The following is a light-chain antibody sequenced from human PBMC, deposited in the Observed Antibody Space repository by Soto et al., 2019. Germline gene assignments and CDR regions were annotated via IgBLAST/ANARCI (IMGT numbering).Light chain of an antibody. V-gene: IGLV2-14*01. Sequence: QSALTQPASVSGSPGQSITISCTGTSRDVGGYNYVSWYQQHPGKAPKLIIYEVSNRPSGIADRFSGSKSGNAASLTISGLQAEDESDYYCSSYSDSSTHVVFGGGTKVTVL. CDR2: EVS. J-gene: IGLJ2*01. CDR1: SRDVGGYNY. CDR3: SSYSDSSTHVV.